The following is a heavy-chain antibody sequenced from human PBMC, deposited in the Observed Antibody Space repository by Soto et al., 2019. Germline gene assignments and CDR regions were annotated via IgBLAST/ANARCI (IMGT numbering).Heavy chain of an antibody. J-gene: IGHJ4*02. CDR2: ISGSGGST. CDR1: GFSVSTSH. V-gene: IGHV3-23*01. CDR3: AKVGITMIVVALFDY. D-gene: IGHD3-22*01. Sequence: HPGGSLRLSCAAAGFSVSTSHISWVRQAPGKGLEWVSAISGSGGSTYYADSVKGRFTISRDNSKNTLYLQMNSLRAEDTAVYYCAKVGITMIVVALFDYWGQGTLVTVSS.